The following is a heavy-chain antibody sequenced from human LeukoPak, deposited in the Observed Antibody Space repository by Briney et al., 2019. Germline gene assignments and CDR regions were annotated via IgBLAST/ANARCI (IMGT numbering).Heavy chain of an antibody. CDR3: ATGYSYGYERAFDI. D-gene: IGHD5-18*01. V-gene: IGHV1-24*01. J-gene: IGHJ3*02. CDR1: GYTLTELS. Sequence: ASVKVSCKVSGYTLTELSMHWVRQAPGKGLEWMGGFDPEDGETIYAQKFQGRVTMTEDTSTDTAYMELSSLRSEDTAVYYCATGYSYGYERAFDIWGQGTVVTVSS. CDR2: FDPEDGET.